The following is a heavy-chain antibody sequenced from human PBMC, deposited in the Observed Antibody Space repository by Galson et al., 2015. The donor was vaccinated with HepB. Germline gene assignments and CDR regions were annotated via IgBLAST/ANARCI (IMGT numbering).Heavy chain of an antibody. CDR1: GYTLTELS. CDR3: ATTIPYYYDTSGYYRAGFDY. Sequence: SVKVSCKVSGYTLTELSMHWVRQAPGKGLEWMGGFDPEGGETIYAQKFQGRVTMTEDTSTDTAYMELSSLRSEDTAVYYCATTIPYYYDTSGYYRAGFDYWGQGTLVTVSS. V-gene: IGHV1-24*01. J-gene: IGHJ4*02. CDR2: FDPEGGET. D-gene: IGHD3-22*01.